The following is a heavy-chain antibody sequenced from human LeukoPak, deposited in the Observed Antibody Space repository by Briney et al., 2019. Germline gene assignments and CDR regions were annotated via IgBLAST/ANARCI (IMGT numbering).Heavy chain of an antibody. CDR3: ARTTCSGGSCRFDY. D-gene: IGHD2-15*01. V-gene: IGHV4-34*01. CDR1: GGSFSGYY. J-gene: IGHJ4*02. Sequence: SETLSLTCAVYGGSFSGYYWSWIRQPPGKGLESIGEINHSGSTNYNPSLKSRVTISVDTSKNQFSLKLSSVTAADTAVYHCARTTCSGGSCRFDYWGQGTLVTVSS. CDR2: INHSGST.